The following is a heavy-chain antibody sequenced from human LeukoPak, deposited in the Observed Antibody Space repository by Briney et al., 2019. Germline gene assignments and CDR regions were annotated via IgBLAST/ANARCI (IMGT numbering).Heavy chain of an antibody. CDR2: IYYSGST. V-gene: IGHV4-59*01. CDR3: ARSDSSGYYLY. Sequence: SETLSLTCTVPGGSISSYYWSWIRQPPGKGLEWIGYIYYSGSTNYNPSLKSRVTISVDTSKNQFSLKLSSVTAADTAVYYCARSDSSGYYLYWGQGTLVTVSS. J-gene: IGHJ4*02. CDR1: GGSISSYY. D-gene: IGHD3-22*01.